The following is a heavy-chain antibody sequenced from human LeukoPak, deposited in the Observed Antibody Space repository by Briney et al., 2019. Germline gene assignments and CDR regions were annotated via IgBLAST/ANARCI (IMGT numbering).Heavy chain of an antibody. CDR2: VYYSGTT. Sequence: PSETLSLTCTVSGGSIRGYFWTWIRQPPGKGLEWIGYVYYSGTTNYKYKSSLKSRVTISVDTSKNQFSLRLSSVTAADTAVYYCARSDRDLWYFDLWGRGTLVTVSS. CDR1: GGSIRGYF. V-gene: IGHV4-59*01. J-gene: IGHJ2*01. CDR3: ARSDRDLWYFDL.